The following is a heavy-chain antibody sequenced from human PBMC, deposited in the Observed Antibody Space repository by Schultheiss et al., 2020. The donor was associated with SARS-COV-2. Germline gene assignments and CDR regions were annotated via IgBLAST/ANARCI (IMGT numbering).Heavy chain of an antibody. Sequence: SETLSLTCTVSGVSISSYCWNWIRQPPGKGLEYIGYIFETGGTNYNPSLKSRATISIDMSKNQFSLKLKSVTAADTAVYFCARSPLGYFDSWGQGTLVTVSS. D-gene: IGHD3-3*01. CDR3: ARSPLGYFDS. CDR2: IFETGGT. CDR1: GVSISSYC. V-gene: IGHV4-59*01. J-gene: IGHJ4*02.